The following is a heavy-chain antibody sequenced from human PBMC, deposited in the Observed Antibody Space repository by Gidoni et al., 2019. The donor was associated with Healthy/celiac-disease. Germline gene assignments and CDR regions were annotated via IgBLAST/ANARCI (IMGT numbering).Heavy chain of an antibody. J-gene: IGHJ2*01. V-gene: IGHV3-49*03. D-gene: IGHD6-19*01. CDR2: IRSKAYGGTT. CDR3: TRDSPAGWYFDL. CDR1: GFPFGDYA. Sequence: EVQLVESGGGLVQPGRSLRLSCTASGFPFGDYAMSWFRQAPGKGLEWVGFIRSKAYGGTTEYAASVKGRFTISRDDSKSIAYLQMNSLKTEDTAVYYCTRDSPAGWYFDLWGRGTLVTVSS.